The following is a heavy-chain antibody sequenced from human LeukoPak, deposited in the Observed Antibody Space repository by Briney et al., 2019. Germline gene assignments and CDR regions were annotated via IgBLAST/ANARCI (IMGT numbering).Heavy chain of an antibody. D-gene: IGHD5-18*01. V-gene: IGHV3-66*02. CDR3: ARAGEGAMAYPIDY. CDR1: GFTVSSNY. Sequence: GGSLRLSCAASGFTVSSNYMSWVRQAPGKGLAWVSVIYSGGSTYYADSVKGRFTISRDNSKNTLYLQMNSLRAEDTAVYYCARAGEGAMAYPIDYWGQGTLVTVSS. J-gene: IGHJ4*02. CDR2: IYSGGST.